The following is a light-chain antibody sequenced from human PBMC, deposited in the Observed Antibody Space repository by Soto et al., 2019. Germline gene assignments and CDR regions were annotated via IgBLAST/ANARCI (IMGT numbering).Light chain of an antibody. V-gene: IGLV2-23*01. CDR2: RGT. J-gene: IGLJ1*01. Sequence: QSVLAQPSSLSGSPGQSSTISCTGTSNDVGAYDSVSWYQQHPHKAPQVIIYRGTQRPSGASNRFSASTSGNAASLTISGLQADDEADYFCCSSAPESTYVCGTGTKVTVL. CDR1: SNDVGAYDS. CDR3: CSSAPESTYV.